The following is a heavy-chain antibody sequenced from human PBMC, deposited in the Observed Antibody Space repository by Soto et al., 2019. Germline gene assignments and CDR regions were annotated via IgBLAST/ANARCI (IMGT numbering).Heavy chain of an antibody. Sequence: QVQLVESGGGVVQPGRSLRLSCAASGFTFSSYGMHWVRQAPGKGLVWVAVIWHDGSDNYYADSVKGRFTIARDNSKNPLYLQMTSLRAEDSAVKYCGRGRWGGSCDIYVWGQGTTVTVSS. J-gene: IGHJ6*02. CDR1: GFTFSSYG. V-gene: IGHV3-33*01. D-gene: IGHD2-15*01. CDR3: GRGRWGGSCDIYV. CDR2: IWHDGSDN.